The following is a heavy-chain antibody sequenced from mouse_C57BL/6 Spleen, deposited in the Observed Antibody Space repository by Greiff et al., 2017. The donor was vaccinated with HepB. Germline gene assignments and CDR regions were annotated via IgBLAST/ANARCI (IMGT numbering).Heavy chain of an antibody. J-gene: IGHJ4*01. D-gene: IGHD1-1*01. CDR1: GYTFTDYN. CDR2: INPNNGGT. CDR3: ARSGSSYGYAMDY. Sequence: EVQLQESGPELVKPGASVKMSCKASGYTFTDYNMHWVKQSHGKSLEWIGYINPNNGGTSYNQKFKGKATLTVNKSSSTAYMELRSLTSEGSAVYYCARSGSSYGYAMDYWGQGTSVTVSS. V-gene: IGHV1-22*01.